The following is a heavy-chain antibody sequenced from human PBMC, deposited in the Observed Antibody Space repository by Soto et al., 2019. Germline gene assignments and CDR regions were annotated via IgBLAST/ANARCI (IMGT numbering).Heavy chain of an antibody. V-gene: IGHV1-2*02. Sequence: AASVKVSCKASGYTFTGYFMHWVRQAPGQGLEWMGYINPNSGVTKYAQKFQGRVTLTRDTSINTAYMEMTMLRSDDTAVYYCARGGGTILAPLPWGQGTLVTVSS. CDR1: GYTFTGYF. CDR2: INPNSGVT. J-gene: IGHJ5*02. D-gene: IGHD3-3*01. CDR3: ARGGGTILAPLP.